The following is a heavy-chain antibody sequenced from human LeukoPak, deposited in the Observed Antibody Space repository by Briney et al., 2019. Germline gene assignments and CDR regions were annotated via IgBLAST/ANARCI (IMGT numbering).Heavy chain of an antibody. CDR2: MYSSGTT. D-gene: IGHD4-17*01. CDR3: ARATTYGDADY. V-gene: IGHV4-59*01. Sequence: TSETLSLTCTVSGGSISNYYCSWIRQPPGKGLQWIGYMYSSGTTNYNPSLKSRVTISVDTSKNQFSLTPSSVTAADTAVYHCARATTYGDADYWGQGTLVTVSS. CDR1: GGSISNYY. J-gene: IGHJ4*02.